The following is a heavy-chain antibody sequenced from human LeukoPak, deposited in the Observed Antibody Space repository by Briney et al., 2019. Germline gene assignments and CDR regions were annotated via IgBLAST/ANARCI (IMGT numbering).Heavy chain of an antibody. D-gene: IGHD5-24*01. J-gene: IGHJ4*02. CDR1: GFTFSSYS. CDR3: ARRQSRDGYSYFDY. Sequence: PGGSLRLSCAASGFTFSSYSMNWARQAPGKGLEWVSFISSSSSYIYYADSVKGRFTISRDNAKNSLYLQMNSLRAEDTAVYYCARRQSRDGYSYFDYWGQGTLVTVSS. V-gene: IGHV3-21*01. CDR2: ISSSSSYI.